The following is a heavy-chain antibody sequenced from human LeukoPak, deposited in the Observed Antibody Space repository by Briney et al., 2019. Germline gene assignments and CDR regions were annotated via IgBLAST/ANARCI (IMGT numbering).Heavy chain of an antibody. Sequence: GGSLRLSCAASGFTFSSYSMNWVRQAPGKGLEWVSSISSSSSYIYYADSVKGRFTISRDNAKNSLYLQMNSLRAEDTAVYYCARESTDIVVVPADAFDIWGQGTMVTVSS. D-gene: IGHD2-2*01. CDR2: ISSSSSYI. CDR3: ARESTDIVVVPADAFDI. CDR1: GFTFSSYS. V-gene: IGHV3-21*01. J-gene: IGHJ3*02.